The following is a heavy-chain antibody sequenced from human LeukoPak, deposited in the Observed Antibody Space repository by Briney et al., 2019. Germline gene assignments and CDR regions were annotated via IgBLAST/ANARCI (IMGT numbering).Heavy chain of an antibody. J-gene: IGHJ4*02. V-gene: IGHV4-61*01. CDR1: GGSVSSGSYY. CDR3: ARERVWDSYGLGY. CDR2: IYYSGST. D-gene: IGHD5-18*01. Sequence: SETLSLTCTVSGGSVSSGSYYWSWIRQPPGKGLEWIGYIYYSGSTNYNSSLKSRVTISVDTSKNQFSLKLSSVTAADTAVYYCARERVWDSYGLGYWGQGTLVTVSS.